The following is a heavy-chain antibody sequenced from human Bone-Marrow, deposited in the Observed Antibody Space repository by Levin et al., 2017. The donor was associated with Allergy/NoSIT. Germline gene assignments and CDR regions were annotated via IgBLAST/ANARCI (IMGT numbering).Heavy chain of an antibody. V-gene: IGHV3-7*01. CDR3: TKYDCSSGTCQLSP. CDR2: TKEDESEK. Sequence: ETLSLTCAASGFTFSRYWMSWVRQAPGKGLQWVATTKEDESEKYYVDSVKGRFTISKDNAKNSLFLEMNSLRVEDTAVYYCTKYDCSSGTCQLSPWGQGTLVTVSS. J-gene: IGHJ5*02. D-gene: IGHD2-2*01. CDR1: GFTFSRYW.